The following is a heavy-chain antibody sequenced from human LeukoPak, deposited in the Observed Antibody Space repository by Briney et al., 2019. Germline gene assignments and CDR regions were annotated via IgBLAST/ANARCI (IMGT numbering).Heavy chain of an antibody. J-gene: IGHJ4*02. V-gene: IGHV4-38-2*01. CDR2: IDHSGST. Sequence: SGTLSLTCAVSGYSISSVYYWGWIRRPPGKGLEWIGTIDHSGSTYYNPSLKSRVTLSVDTSKNHFSLNLRSVTAADTAFYYCARNGGYGKFDYWGQGTLVTVSS. CDR3: ARNGGYGKFDY. CDR1: GYSISSVYY. D-gene: IGHD1-26*01.